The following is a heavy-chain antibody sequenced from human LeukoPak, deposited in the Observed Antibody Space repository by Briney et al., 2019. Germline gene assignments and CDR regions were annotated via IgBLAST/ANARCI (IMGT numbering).Heavy chain of an antibody. D-gene: IGHD3-22*01. V-gene: IGHV3-9*01. J-gene: IGHJ4*02. CDR3: AKDQGGYYYDSSGYGEF. CDR1: GFTFDDYA. Sequence: PGRSLRLSCAASGFTFDDYAMHWVRQAPGKGLEWVSGISWNSGSIGYADSVKGRFTISRDNSKNTLYLQMNSLRAEDTAVYYCAKDQGGYYYDSSGYGEFWGQGTLVTVSS. CDR2: ISWNSGSI.